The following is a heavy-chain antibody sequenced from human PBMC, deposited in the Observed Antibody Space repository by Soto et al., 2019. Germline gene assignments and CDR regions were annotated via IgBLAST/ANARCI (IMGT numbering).Heavy chain of an antibody. Sequence: LRLSCAASGFIFENFGMSWVRQAPGKGLEWISSISGSGFKKYYTDSVKGRFTISRDNSKSTVYLELNNLSAEDTAVYHCAKNQGVELVPLATVDWFDPWGQGSVVTVSS. CDR2: ISGSGFKK. V-gene: IGHV3-23*01. D-gene: IGHD1-26*01. CDR1: GFIFENFG. J-gene: IGHJ5*02. CDR3: AKNQGVELVPLATVDWFDP.